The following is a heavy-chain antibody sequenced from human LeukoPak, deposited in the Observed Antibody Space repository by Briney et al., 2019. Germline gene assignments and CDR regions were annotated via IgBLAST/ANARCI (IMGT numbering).Heavy chain of an antibody. V-gene: IGHV4-38-2*02. D-gene: IGHD6-13*01. J-gene: IGHJ5*02. CDR3: ARDHGYSSIGNNWFDP. CDR2: IYHSGST. CDR1: GYSTSSGYY. Sequence: SETLSLTCTVSGYSTSSGYYWGWIRQPPGKGLEWIGSIYHSGSTYYNPSLKSRVTISVDTSKNQFSLKLSSVTAADTAVYYCARDHGYSSIGNNWFDPWGQGTLVTVSS.